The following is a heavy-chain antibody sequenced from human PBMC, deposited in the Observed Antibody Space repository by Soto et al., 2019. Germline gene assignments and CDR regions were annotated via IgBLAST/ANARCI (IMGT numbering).Heavy chain of an antibody. CDR1: GGSISSYY. V-gene: IGHV4-59*01. CDR3: ARDLWGYCGADCYPLDV. CDR2: MYNTGST. J-gene: IGHJ6*02. Sequence: SGTLSLTRTVSGGSISSYYWSWIPQPPGKGLEWIGYMYNTGSTIYNPSLKSRVTISVDTSKNQFSLKLNSVTAADTAVYYCARDLWGYCGADCYPLDVWGQGTTVTVS. D-gene: IGHD2-21*02.